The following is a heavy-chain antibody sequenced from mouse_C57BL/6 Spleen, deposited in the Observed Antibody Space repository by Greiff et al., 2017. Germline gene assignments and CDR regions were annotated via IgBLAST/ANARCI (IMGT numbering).Heavy chain of an antibody. Sequence: QVQLQESGAELVKPGASVKISCKASGYAFSSSWMNWVKQRPGQGLEWIGRIYPGGGDTNYNGKFKGKATLTADKSSSTAYMQPSSLTSEDSAVCYCARAWDGFAYWGQGTLLTVSA. D-gene: IGHD4-1*01. CDR3: ARAWDGFAY. CDR1: GYAFSSSW. J-gene: IGHJ3*01. CDR2: IYPGGGDT. V-gene: IGHV1-82*01.